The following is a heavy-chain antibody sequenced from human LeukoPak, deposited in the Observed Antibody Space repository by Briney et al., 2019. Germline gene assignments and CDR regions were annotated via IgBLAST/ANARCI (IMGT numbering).Heavy chain of an antibody. CDR3: ARVIRNSQGSYYFDY. Sequence: PSETLSLTCTVSGGSISSSSYYWGWIRQPPGKGLEWIGSIYYSGSTYYNPSLKSRVTISVDTSKNQFSLKLSSVTAADTAVYYCARVIRNSQGSYYFDYWGQGTLVTVSS. J-gene: IGHJ4*02. D-gene: IGHD4-23*01. CDR2: IYYSGST. CDR1: GGSISSSSYY. V-gene: IGHV4-39*07.